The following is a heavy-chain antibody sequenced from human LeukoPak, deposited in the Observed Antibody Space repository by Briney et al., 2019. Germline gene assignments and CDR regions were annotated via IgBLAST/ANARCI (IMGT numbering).Heavy chain of an antibody. CDR3: ARDPLSSSSGGNWFDP. CDR2: INPSGGST. V-gene: IGHV1-46*01. D-gene: IGHD6-6*01. J-gene: IGHJ5*02. Sequence: ASVKVSCKASGGTFSSYAISWVRQAPGQGLEWMGIINPSGGSTSYAQKFQGRVTMTRDTSTSTVYMELSSLRSEDTAVYYCARDPLSSSSGGNWFDPWGQGTLVTVSS. CDR1: GGTFSSYA.